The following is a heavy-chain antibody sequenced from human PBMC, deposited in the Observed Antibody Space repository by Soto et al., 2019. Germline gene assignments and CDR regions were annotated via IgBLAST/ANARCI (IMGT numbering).Heavy chain of an antibody. V-gene: IGHV1-2*02. CDR3: ANLQLWFPDYYYYYGMDV. D-gene: IGHD5-18*01. CDR2: INPNNGVT. J-gene: IGHJ6*02. CDR1: GYTFTGNF. Sequence: GASVKVSCKASGYTFTGNFMHWVRQAPGQGLEWVGWINPNNGVTKYAQKFQGRVTLTRDTSTTTAYMDLSRVRSDDTAVYYCANLQLWFPDYYYYYGMDVWGQGTTVTVSS.